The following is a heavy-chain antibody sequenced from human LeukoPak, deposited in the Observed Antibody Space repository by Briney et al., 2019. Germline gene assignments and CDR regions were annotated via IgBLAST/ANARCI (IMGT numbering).Heavy chain of an antibody. CDR2: IYSGVST. Sequence: GGSLRLSCAASGFTVSSNYMSWVRQAPGKGLEWVSVIYSGVSTYYADPVKGRFTISRDKYTNTLYLQMNSLRAEDTAVYYCARDPYGYNQQWLVRGLVYWGQGTLVTVPS. CDR1: GFTVSSNY. V-gene: IGHV3-53*01. D-gene: IGHD6-19*01. CDR3: ARDPYGYNQQWLVRGLVY. J-gene: IGHJ4*02.